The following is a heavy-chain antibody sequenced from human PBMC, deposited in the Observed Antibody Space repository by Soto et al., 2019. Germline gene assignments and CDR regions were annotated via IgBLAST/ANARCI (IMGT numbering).Heavy chain of an antibody. D-gene: IGHD6-13*01. CDR3: AKWEGIAARPYYGMDV. V-gene: IGHV3-23*01. CDR1: GFTFISYA. Sequence: GGSLRLSCAASGFTFISYAMSWVRQAPWKGLEWVSAISGSGGSTYYADSVKGRFTISRDNSKNTLYLQMNSLRAEDTAVYYCAKWEGIAARPYYGMDVWGQGTAVTVSS. J-gene: IGHJ6*02. CDR2: ISGSGGST.